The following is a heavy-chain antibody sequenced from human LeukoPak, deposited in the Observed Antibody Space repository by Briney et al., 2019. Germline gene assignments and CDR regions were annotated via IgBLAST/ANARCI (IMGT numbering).Heavy chain of an antibody. D-gene: IGHD1-26*01. CDR3: ARGSPRGTYCSS. CDR1: GFTFSSYW. CDR2: IKQDESET. V-gene: IGHV3-7*01. J-gene: IGHJ5*02. Sequence: GGSLRLSCAASGFTFSSYWMSWVRQARGKGQQWVANIKQDESETYYVDSVKGRFTISRDNAKNSLYLQMNSLRAEDTAVYYCARGSPRGTYCSSWGQGTLVTVSS.